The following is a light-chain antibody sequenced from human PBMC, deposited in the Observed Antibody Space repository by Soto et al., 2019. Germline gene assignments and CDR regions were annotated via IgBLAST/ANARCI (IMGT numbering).Light chain of an antibody. Sequence: AIQMTQSPSSLSASVGDKVTITCRTSHAIGVDLAWYQQKPGKAPNLLIYSASTLQTGVPSRFSGSRSGTDFTLTITGLQPEDFRTYYCLQDDAYPRTFGQWTKVEI. CDR3: LQDDAYPRT. J-gene: IGKJ1*01. CDR2: SAS. V-gene: IGKV1-6*01. CDR1: HAIGVD.